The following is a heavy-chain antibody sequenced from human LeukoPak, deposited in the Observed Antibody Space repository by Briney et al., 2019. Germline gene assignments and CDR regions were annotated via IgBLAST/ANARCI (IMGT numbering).Heavy chain of an antibody. D-gene: IGHD3-22*01. CDR3: ARSPFPDGAYDSSGYYLDY. Sequence: SETLSLTCTVSGGSVDTIDYYWSWIRQPPGKGLEWIGYMYHTGSSIYSPSLKSRVTISVDTSKNQFSLKLSSVTAADTAVYYCARSPFPDGAYDSSGYYLDYWGQGTLVTVSS. CDR2: MYHTGSS. V-gene: IGHV4-61*08. J-gene: IGHJ4*02. CDR1: GGSVDTIDYY.